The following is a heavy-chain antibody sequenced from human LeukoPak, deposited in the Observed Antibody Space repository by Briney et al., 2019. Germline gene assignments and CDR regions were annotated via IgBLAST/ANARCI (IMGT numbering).Heavy chain of an antibody. D-gene: IGHD3-10*01. J-gene: IGHJ4*02. Sequence: GGSLRLSCAASAFTFSRYAMTWVRQAPGKGLEWVAVISYDGSNKYYADSVKGQFTITRDNSKNTLYLQMNSLRAEDTAVYYCVRDRGGLPIDYWGQGSLVTVSS. V-gene: IGHV3-30-3*01. CDR1: AFTFSRYA. CDR3: VRDRGGLPIDY. CDR2: ISYDGSNK.